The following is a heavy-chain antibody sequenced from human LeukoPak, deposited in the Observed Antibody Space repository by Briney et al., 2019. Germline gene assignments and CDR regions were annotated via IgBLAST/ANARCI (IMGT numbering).Heavy chain of an antibody. Sequence: SVKVSCKTSRGTLSSYAISWVRQAPGQGLEWMGGIIPIFGTANYAQKFQGRVTITADEFTSAAYMELSSLRSEDTAVYYCARLFTPRYCSTTSCYWKGWFDPWGQGTLVTVSS. CDR2: IIPIFGTA. V-gene: IGHV1-69*13. CDR3: ARLFTPRYCSTTSCYWKGWFDP. J-gene: IGHJ5*02. D-gene: IGHD2-2*01. CDR1: RGTLSSYA.